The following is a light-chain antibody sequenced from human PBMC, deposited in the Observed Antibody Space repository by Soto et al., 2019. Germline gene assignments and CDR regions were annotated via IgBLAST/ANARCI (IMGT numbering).Light chain of an antibody. CDR3: SSYTSSSTRV. CDR2: DVS. J-gene: IGLJ1*01. CDR1: SSDVGGYNY. V-gene: IGLV2-14*01. Sequence: QSALTQPASVSGSPGQSITISCTGTSSDVGGYNYVSWYQQHPGKAPKLVIFDVSDRPSGVSNRFSGSKSGNTASLTISGLQAEDEAHYYCSSYTSSSTRVFGTGTKLTVL.